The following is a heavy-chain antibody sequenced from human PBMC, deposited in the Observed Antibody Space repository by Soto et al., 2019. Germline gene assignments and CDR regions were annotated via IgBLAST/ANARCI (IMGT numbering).Heavy chain of an antibody. V-gene: IGHV1-18*01. J-gene: IGHJ4*02. CDR2: ISAYNGNT. CDR1: GYTFTSYG. Sequence: KVSCKASGYTFTSYGISWVRQAPGQGLEWMGWISAYNGNTNYAQKLQGRVTMTTDTSTSTAYMELRSLRSDDTAVYYCARVTGSGYSSSWYYFDYWGQGTLVTVSS. D-gene: IGHD6-13*01. CDR3: ARVTGSGYSSSWYYFDY.